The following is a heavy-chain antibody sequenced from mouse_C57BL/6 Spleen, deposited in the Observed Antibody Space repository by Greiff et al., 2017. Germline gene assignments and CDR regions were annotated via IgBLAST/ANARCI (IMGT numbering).Heavy chain of an antibody. CDR2: IYPGDGDT. V-gene: IGHV1-80*01. J-gene: IGHJ2*01. CDR1: GYAFSSYW. Sequence: VQLQQSGASVKISCQASGYAFSSYWMNWVKQRPGKGLEWIGQIYPGDGDTNYNGKFKGKATLTADKSSSTAYMQLSSLTSEDSAVYFCARAGGDYGGQGTTLTVSS. CDR3: ARAGGDY.